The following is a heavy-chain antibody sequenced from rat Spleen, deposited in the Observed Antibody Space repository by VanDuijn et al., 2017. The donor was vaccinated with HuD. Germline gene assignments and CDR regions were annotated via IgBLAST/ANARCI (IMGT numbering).Heavy chain of an antibody. CDR2: LWGDGST. Sequence: QVQLKESGPGLVQPSQTLSLTCTVSGFSLISYTVSWVRQPPGKGLEWMGGLWGDGSTDYNSTLKSRLSISRDTSKSQVFLKMNSLQTDDTGTYYCTIHPRYWGQGVMVTVSS. D-gene: IGHD3-1*01. V-gene: IGHV2-15*01. CDR1: GFSLISYT. CDR3: TIHPRY. J-gene: IGHJ2*01.